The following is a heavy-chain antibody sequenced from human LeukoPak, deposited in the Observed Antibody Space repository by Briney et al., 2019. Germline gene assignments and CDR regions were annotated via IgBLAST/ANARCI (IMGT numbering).Heavy chain of an antibody. Sequence: ASVKVSCKASGYTFTSYYMHWVRQAPGQGLEWMGIINPSGGSTSYAQKFQGRVTMTRDTSTSTVYMELSSLRSEDTAGYYRASVGNYGILTGIGGGAFDIWGQGTMVTVSS. V-gene: IGHV1-46*01. CDR2: INPSGGST. CDR1: GYTFTSYY. D-gene: IGHD3-9*01. J-gene: IGHJ3*02. CDR3: ASVGNYGILTGIGGGAFDI.